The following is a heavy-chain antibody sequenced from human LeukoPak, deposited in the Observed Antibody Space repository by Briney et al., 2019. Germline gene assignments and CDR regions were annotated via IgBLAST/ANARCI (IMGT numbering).Heavy chain of an antibody. CDR1: GGSISSYY. CDR3: ARGKMVRGRSSYYFDY. CDR2: IYYSGST. V-gene: IGHV4-59*01. Sequence: SSETLSLTCTVSGGSISSYYWSWIRQPPGKGLEWIGDIYYSGSTNYNPSLKSRVTISVDTSKNQFSLKLSSVTAADTAVYYCARGKMVRGRSSYYFDYWGQGTLVTVSS. J-gene: IGHJ4*02. D-gene: IGHD3-10*01.